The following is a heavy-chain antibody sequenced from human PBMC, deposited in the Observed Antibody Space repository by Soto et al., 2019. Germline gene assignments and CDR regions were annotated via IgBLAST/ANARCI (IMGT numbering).Heavy chain of an antibody. CDR1: GFTFSSYG. Sequence: GGSLRLSCAASGFTFSSYGMHWVRQAPGKGLEWVAVIWYDGSNKYYADSVKGRFTISRDNSKNTLYLQMNSLRAEDTAVYYCARDEIAAAGTGYYYYGMDVWGQGTTVTVSS. CDR2: IWYDGSNK. CDR3: ARDEIAAAGTGYYYYGMDV. D-gene: IGHD6-13*01. V-gene: IGHV3-33*01. J-gene: IGHJ6*02.